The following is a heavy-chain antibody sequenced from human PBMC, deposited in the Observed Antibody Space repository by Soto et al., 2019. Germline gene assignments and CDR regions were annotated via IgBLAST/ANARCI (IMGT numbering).Heavy chain of an antibody. D-gene: IGHD3-16*01. CDR3: SRREYSYSRCSFDY. CDR2: LDPRDSET. Sequence: PGESLKISREGSGYNFTNFWIHWVRQLPGKGLEWMGRLDPRDSETTYRPSSQGHVTISTAQSVTPAYLQWSILKASDHALYYFSRREYSYSRCSFDYWGHGTLVTVSS. CDR1: GYNFTNFW. J-gene: IGHJ4*03. V-gene: IGHV5-10-1*01.